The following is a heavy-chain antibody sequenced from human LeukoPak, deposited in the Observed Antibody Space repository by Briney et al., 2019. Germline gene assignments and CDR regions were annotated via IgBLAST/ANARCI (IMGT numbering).Heavy chain of an antibody. CDR1: GFTFSSYA. CDR3: TKGVGNYYYAMDV. D-gene: IGHD1-1*01. V-gene: IGHV3-23*01. Sequence: PGGSLRLSCAASGFTFSSYAMSWVRQAPGKGLEWVSAISGSGGSTYYADSVKGRFTISRDNSKNTLYLQMNSLRAEDTAVYYCTKGVGNYYYAMDVWGQGTTVTVSS. J-gene: IGHJ6*02. CDR2: ISGSGGST.